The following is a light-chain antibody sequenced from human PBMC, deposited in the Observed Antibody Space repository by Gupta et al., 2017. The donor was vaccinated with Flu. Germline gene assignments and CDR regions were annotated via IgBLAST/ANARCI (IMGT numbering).Light chain of an antibody. V-gene: IGKV4-1*01. CDR1: QTLLYSSNNKNY. CDR2: WSS. Sequence: DIVMTQSPDSLAVSLGERATINCKSSQTLLYSSNNKNYLAWYQQKPGQTPKLLIYWSSTRDSGVPDRFRGSGSGTDFTLTIGSLQADDVAVYYCQQYSSAPYIFGQGTKVEIK. J-gene: IGKJ2*01. CDR3: QQYSSAPYI.